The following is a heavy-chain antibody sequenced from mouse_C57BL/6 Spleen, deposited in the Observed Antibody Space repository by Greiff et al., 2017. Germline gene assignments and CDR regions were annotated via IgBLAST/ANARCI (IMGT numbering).Heavy chain of an antibody. CDR1: GYTFTDYE. V-gene: IGHV1-15*01. D-gene: IGHD2-9*01. J-gene: IGHJ1*03. CDR2: IDPETGGT. CDR3: TQRAYYGYEGYFEV. Sequence: QVQLQQSGAELVRPGASVTLSCKASGYTFTDYEMHWVKQTPVHGLEWIGAIDPETGGTAYNEKFKGKALLTADKSSSTAYMELRSLTSEDSAVYDCTQRAYYGYEGYFEVWGTGTTVTVSS.